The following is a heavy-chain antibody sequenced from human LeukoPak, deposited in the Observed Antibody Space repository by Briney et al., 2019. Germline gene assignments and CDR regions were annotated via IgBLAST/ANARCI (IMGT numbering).Heavy chain of an antibody. CDR2: IYPGHSDT. CDR1: GYSFTSYW. CDR3: ARHESQQLAGGCDY. D-gene: IGHD6-13*01. J-gene: IGHJ4*02. V-gene: IGHV5-51*01. Sequence: GGALQISCKGSGYSFTSYWIGGVRQLPGEGLEGMGIIYPGHSDTRYSPSFQAQVTISAHKSISTAYLQWSSLKASDTAMYYCARHESQQLAGGCDYWGQGTLVTVSS.